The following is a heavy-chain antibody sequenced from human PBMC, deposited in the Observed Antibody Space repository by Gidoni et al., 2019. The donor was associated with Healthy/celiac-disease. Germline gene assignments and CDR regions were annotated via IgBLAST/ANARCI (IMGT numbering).Heavy chain of an antibody. D-gene: IGHD3-10*01. J-gene: IGHJ6*02. Sequence: ASGFTFSNAWMSWVRQAPGKGLEWVGRIKSKTDGGTTDYTAPVKVRFTISRDDSKNTLYMQMKSLKTEDTAVYYCTTAGRGVEIWDYYYYGMDVWGQGTTVTVSS. CDR1: GFTFSNAW. V-gene: IGHV3-15*01. CDR2: IKSKTDGGTT. CDR3: TTAGRGVEIWDYYYYGMDV.